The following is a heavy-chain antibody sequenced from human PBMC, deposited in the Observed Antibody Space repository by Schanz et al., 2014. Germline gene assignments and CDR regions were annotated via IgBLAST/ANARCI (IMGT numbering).Heavy chain of an antibody. Sequence: QVPLVQSGAEVKKPGSSVKVSCTASGDTFTSYGMNWLRQAPGQGLEWMGWINCNTGNPTYAQGFTGRFVFSLDTSVSTAYLQISSLKAEDTAVYYCAPANDYKFGYWGQGTLVTVSS. V-gene: IGHV7-4-1*02. D-gene: IGHD4-4*01. J-gene: IGHJ4*02. CDR1: GDTFTSYG. CDR3: APANDYKFGY. CDR2: INCNTGNP.